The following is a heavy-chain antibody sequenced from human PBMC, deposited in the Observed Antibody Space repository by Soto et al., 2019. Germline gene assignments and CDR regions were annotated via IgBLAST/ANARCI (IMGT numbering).Heavy chain of an antibody. D-gene: IGHD2-21*01. CDR2: IIPFYGSS. Sequence: QVQFMQSGAEVKEPGSSVKVSCTTSGGSLSTYPISWVRQAPGQGLEWMGMIIPFYGSSNHIERLQGRVTIAGNDTTNNTYSELSILTSEGRAVYYCARGASCASHHGRLDVWGQGSTVTVPS. CDR3: ARGASCASHHGRLDV. V-gene: IGHV1-69*18. CDR1: GGSLSTYP. J-gene: IGHJ6*02.